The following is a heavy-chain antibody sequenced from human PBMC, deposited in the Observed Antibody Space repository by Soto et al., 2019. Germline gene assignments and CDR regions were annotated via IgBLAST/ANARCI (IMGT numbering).Heavy chain of an antibody. CDR2: IIPIFGTA. D-gene: IGHD5-18*01. Sequence: SVKVSCKASGYTFSSYAISWVRQAPGQGLEWMGGIIPIFGTANYAQKLQGRVTMTTDTSTSTAYMELRSLRSDDTAVYYCARDPLSSGYSKNYYYYYGMDVWGQGTTVTVSS. V-gene: IGHV1-69*05. J-gene: IGHJ6*02. CDR3: ARDPLSSGYSKNYYYYYGMDV. CDR1: GYTFSSYA.